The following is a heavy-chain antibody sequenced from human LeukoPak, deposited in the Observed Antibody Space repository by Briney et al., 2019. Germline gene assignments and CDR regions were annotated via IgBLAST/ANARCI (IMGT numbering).Heavy chain of an antibody. CDR2: IHYSGST. Sequence: PSETLSLTCTVSGGSISSSSYYWGWIRQPPGKGLEWIGSIHYSGSTYYNPSLKSRVTISVDTSKNQFSLELSSVTAADTAVYYCARALLAALGRWDLFDPWGQGTLVTVSS. CDR3: ARALLAALGRWDLFDP. CDR1: GGSISSSSYY. J-gene: IGHJ5*02. V-gene: IGHV4-39*01. D-gene: IGHD2-15*01.